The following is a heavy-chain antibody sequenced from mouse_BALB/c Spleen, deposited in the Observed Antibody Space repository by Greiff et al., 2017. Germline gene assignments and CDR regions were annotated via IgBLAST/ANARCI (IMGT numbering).Heavy chain of an antibody. Sequence: EESGPGLVKPSQSLSLTCSVTGYSITSGYYWNWIRHFPGNKLEWMGYISYDGSNNYNPSLKNRISITRDTSKNQFFLKLNSVTTEDTATYYCARCGDGYFWFAYWGQGTLVTVSA. CDR3: ARCGDGYFWFAY. J-gene: IGHJ3*01. CDR1: GYSITSGYY. D-gene: IGHD2-3*01. V-gene: IGHV3-6*02. CDR2: ISYDGSN.